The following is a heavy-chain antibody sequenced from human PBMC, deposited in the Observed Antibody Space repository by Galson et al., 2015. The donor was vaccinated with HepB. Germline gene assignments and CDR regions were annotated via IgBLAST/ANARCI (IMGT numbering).Heavy chain of an antibody. D-gene: IGHD1-26*01. Sequence: SLRLSCAASGFTFSSYGMHWVRQAPGKGLEWVAFIRYDGSNKYYADSVKGRFTISRDNSKNTLYLQMNSLRAEDTAVYYCATTFIVGATDYYYGMDVWGQGTTVTVSS. CDR1: GFTFSSYG. CDR2: IRYDGSNK. V-gene: IGHV3-30*02. CDR3: ATTFIVGATDYYYGMDV. J-gene: IGHJ6*02.